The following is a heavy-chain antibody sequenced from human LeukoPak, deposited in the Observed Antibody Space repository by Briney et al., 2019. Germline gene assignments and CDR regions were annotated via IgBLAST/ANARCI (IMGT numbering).Heavy chain of an antibody. CDR2: IDHSGST. J-gene: IGHJ4*02. Sequence: SETLSLTCSVSGYSISSGYYWGWIRQPPGKWLEWIGSIDHSGSTYYNPSLKSRVTISVVTSKNQFSLKLRSVTAADTAVYYCARDSALAQAVMFDYWGQGTLVTVSS. V-gene: IGHV4-38-2*02. CDR3: ARDSALAQAVMFDY. CDR1: GYSISSGYY. D-gene: IGHD6-19*01.